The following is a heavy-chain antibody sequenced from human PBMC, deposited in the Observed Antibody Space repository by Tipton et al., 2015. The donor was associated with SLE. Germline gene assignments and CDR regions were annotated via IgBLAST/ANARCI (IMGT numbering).Heavy chain of an antibody. Sequence: TLSLTCTVSGGSISSGSYYWSWIRQPAGKGLEWIGRIDTSGSTNYNPSLKSRVTISVDTSKNQFSLKLSSVTAADTAVYYCARGVLGGSSPYWGQGTLVTVSS. D-gene: IGHD1-26*01. V-gene: IGHV4-61*02. CDR1: GGSISSGSYY. CDR3: ARGVLGGSSPY. CDR2: IDTSGST. J-gene: IGHJ4*02.